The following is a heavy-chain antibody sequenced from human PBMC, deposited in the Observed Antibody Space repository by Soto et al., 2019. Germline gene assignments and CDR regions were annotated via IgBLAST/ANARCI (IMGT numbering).Heavy chain of an antibody. J-gene: IGHJ6*02. Sequence: PSETLSLTCTVSGGSITSYYWTWIRQPPGQGLEWIGYISDIGSTSYNPSLTSRVTMLVDTSKKQFSLKLSSVTEADSAVYFCERYIKESRGGGMDVWGQGATVTVSS. CDR1: GGSITSYY. CDR3: ERYIKESRGGGMDV. D-gene: IGHD3-10*01. V-gene: IGHV4-59*01. CDR2: ISDIGST.